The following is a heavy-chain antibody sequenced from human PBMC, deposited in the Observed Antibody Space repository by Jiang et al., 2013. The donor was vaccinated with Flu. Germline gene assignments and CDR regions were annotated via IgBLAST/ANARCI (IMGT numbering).Heavy chain of an antibody. CDR3: ASPKDILTADPYYYYGMDV. V-gene: IGHV3-23*01. D-gene: IGHD2-21*01. J-gene: IGHJ6*02. CDR1: GFRSSSQA. Sequence: VQLLESGGGLVQPGGSLRLSCAASGFRSSSQAMSWVRQAPGKGLEWVSSISHSAVTKFYADSVKGRFAISRDNSGNTLYLQMNSLRPEDTAIYYCASPKDILTADPYYYYGMDVWGQGTTVTVSS. CDR2: ISHSAVTK.